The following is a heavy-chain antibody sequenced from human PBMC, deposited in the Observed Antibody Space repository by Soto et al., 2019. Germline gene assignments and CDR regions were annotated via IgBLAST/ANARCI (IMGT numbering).Heavy chain of an antibody. V-gene: IGHV3-30*18. CDR3: AKTAWSAYDRSGYIDY. CDR1: GFTFSSYG. J-gene: IGHJ4*02. CDR2: ISYDGSNK. Sequence: GGSLRLSCAASGFTFSSYGMHWVRQAPGKGLEWVAVISYDGSNKYYADSVKGRFTISRDNSKNTLYLQMNSLRAEDTAVYYCAKTAWSAYDRSGYIDYWAQGTLVTVSS. D-gene: IGHD3-22*01.